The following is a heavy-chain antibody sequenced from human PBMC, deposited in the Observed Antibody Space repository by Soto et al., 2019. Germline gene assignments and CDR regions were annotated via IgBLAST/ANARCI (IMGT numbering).Heavy chain of an antibody. V-gene: IGHV1-2*04. CDR1: GYSFTDYH. J-gene: IGHJ3*02. CDR3: AKARYGSGSGDAFDI. CDR2: INPKSGGT. D-gene: IGHD3-10*01. Sequence: GASVKVSCKASGYSFTDYHIHWVRQAPGQGLEWLGRINPKSGGTSTAQKFQGWVTMTTDTSISTASMELTRLTSDDTAIYYCAKARYGSGSGDAFDIWGQGTMVTVSS.